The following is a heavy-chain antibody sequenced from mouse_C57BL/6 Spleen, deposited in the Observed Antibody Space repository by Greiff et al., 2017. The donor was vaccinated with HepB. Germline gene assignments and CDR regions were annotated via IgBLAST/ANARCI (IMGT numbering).Heavy chain of an antibody. V-gene: IGHV1-69*01. J-gene: IGHJ4*01. CDR3: ARWVELRQDMDYAMDY. D-gene: IGHD2-4*01. Sequence: QVHVKQSGAELVMPGASVKLSCKASGYTFTSYWMHWVKQRPGQGLEWIGEIDPSDSYTNYNQKFKGKSTLTVDKSSSTAYMQLSSLTSEDSAVYYCARWVELRQDMDYAMDYWGQGTSVTVSS. CDR1: GYTFTSYW. CDR2: IDPSDSYT.